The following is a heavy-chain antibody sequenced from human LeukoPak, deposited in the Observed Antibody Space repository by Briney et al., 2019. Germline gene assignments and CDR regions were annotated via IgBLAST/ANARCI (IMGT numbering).Heavy chain of an antibody. CDR3: AKGDNNILTGYYNSFDS. D-gene: IGHD3-9*01. V-gene: IGHV3-23*01. Sequence: PGGSLRLSCAASGFTFSNFAMNWVRQAPGKGLEWVSTISGSSISTYYSDSVKGRFTISRDNSKNTLYLQMNSLRAEDTAVYYCAKGDNNILTGYYNSFDSWGQGTLVTVSS. J-gene: IGHJ4*02. CDR1: GFTFSNFA. CDR2: ISGSSIST.